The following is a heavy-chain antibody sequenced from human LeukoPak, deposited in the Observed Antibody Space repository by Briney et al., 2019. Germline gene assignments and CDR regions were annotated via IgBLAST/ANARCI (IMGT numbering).Heavy chain of an antibody. D-gene: IGHD2-21*02. Sequence: GGSLRLSCAASGFTFSSYWMHWVRQAPGKGLVWVSRINSDGSSTSYADSVKGRFTISRDNAKNTLYLQMNSLSGEDPSVYYCARGGLTYYFDYWGRGTLVTVSS. CDR1: GFTFSSYW. J-gene: IGHJ4*02. CDR3: ARGGLTYYFDY. V-gene: IGHV3-74*01. CDR2: INSDGSST.